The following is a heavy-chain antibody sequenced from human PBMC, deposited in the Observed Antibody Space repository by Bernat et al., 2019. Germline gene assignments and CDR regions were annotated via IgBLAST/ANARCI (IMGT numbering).Heavy chain of an antibody. CDR1: GGSFSGYY. V-gene: IGHV4-34*01. Sequence: QVQLQQWGAGLLKPSETLSLTCAVYGGSFSGYYWSWIRQPPGKGLEWIGEINYSGGTDYNPSLKSRVTISVDTSKNQFSLKLSSVTAADTAVYYCARLGYCSSTSCYAFDIWGQGTMVTVSS. J-gene: IGHJ3*02. D-gene: IGHD2-2*01. CDR2: INYSGGT. CDR3: ARLGYCSSTSCYAFDI.